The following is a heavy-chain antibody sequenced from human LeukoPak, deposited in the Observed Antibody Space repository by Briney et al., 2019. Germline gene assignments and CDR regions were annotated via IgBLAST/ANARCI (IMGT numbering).Heavy chain of an antibody. Sequence: SETLSLTCTVSGGSISSSSYYWGWIRQPPGKGLEWIGSIYYSGSTYYNPSLKSRVTISVGTSKNQFSLKLSSVTAADTAVYYCARDRFEEQYYYDSSGPTPYYGMDVWGQGTTVTVSS. V-gene: IGHV4-39*07. D-gene: IGHD3-22*01. CDR2: IYYSGST. CDR3: ARDRFEEQYYYDSSGPTPYYGMDV. J-gene: IGHJ6*02. CDR1: GGSISSSSYY.